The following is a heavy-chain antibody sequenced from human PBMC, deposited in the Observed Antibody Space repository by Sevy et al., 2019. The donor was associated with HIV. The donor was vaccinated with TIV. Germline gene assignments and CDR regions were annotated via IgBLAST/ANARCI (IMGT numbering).Heavy chain of an antibody. CDR3: ARDLPPSATTVAHFDY. CDR2: ISSSGSTI. Sequence: PGGSLRLSCAASGFMFSSYEMNWVRQAPGKGLEWVLYISSSGSTIYYADSVRGRFTISRDNAKNSLYLQMNSLRADDTAVYYCARDLPPSATTVAHFDYWGQGTLVTVSS. V-gene: IGHV3-48*03. J-gene: IGHJ4*02. CDR1: GFMFSSYE. D-gene: IGHD4-17*01.